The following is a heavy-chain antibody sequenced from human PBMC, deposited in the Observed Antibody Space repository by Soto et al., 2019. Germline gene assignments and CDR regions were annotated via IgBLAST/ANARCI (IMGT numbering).Heavy chain of an antibody. CDR3: ARARHPVGYCSSTSCPNWFDP. J-gene: IGHJ5*02. V-gene: IGHV4-30-2*01. CDR1: GGSISSGGYS. D-gene: IGHD2-2*01. CDR2: IYHSVST. Sequence: QLQLQESGSGLVKTSQTLSLTCAVSGGSISSGGYSWSWIRQPPGKGLEWLGYIYHSVSTYYNPSLTRRATISVDRSKNQFSLKLSSVTAADTAVYYCARARHPVGYCSSTSCPNWFDPWGQGTLVTVSS.